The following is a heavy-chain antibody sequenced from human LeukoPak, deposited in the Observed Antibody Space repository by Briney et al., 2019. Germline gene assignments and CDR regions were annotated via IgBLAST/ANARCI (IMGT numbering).Heavy chain of an antibody. CDR2: ISVSGGT. CDR3: AKDCSTTSCYLFDC. Sequence: PGGSLRLSCAASGFTFSSYAMSWVRQPPGEGLEWVSTISVSGGTYYADSVKGRLTISGDNSKNTLYLQMNSLRAEDTAVYYCAKDCSTTSCYLFDCWGQGTLVTVSS. V-gene: IGHV3-23*01. CDR1: GFTFSSYA. J-gene: IGHJ4*02. D-gene: IGHD2-2*01.